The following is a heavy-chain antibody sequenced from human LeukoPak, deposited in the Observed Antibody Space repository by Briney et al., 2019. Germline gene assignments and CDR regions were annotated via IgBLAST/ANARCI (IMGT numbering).Heavy chain of an antibody. Sequence: PGGSLRLSCSVSGFTLSDSAMCWVRQAPGKGLDWVSTISSTGSTYDADSAKGRFTISRDTLKNTLYLQMNSLRADDTAIYYCTKIQYRSGGGAIDSWGQGTVVSVSS. V-gene: IGHV3-23*01. D-gene: IGHD2-15*01. CDR3: TKIQYRSGGGAIDS. CDR2: ISSTGST. J-gene: IGHJ4*02. CDR1: GFTLSDSA.